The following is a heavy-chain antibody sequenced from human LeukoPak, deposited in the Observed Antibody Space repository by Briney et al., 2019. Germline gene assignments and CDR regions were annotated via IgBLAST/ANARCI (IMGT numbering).Heavy chain of an antibody. CDR1: GFTFSSYA. J-gene: IGHJ4*02. CDR2: ISYDGSNK. CDR3: ARDQLSVRGRGVLYGSGSYLFDY. V-gene: IGHV3-30-3*01. D-gene: IGHD3-10*01. Sequence: GGSLRLSCAASGFTFSSYAMHWVRQAPGKGLEWVSVISYDGSNKYYADSVKGRFTISRDNSKNTLYLQMNSLRAEDTAVYYCARDQLSVRGRGVLYGSGSYLFDYWGQGTLVTVSS.